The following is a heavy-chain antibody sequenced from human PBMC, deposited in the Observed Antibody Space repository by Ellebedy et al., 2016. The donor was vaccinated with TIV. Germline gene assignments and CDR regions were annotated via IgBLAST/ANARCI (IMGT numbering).Heavy chain of an antibody. Sequence: MPSETLSLTCTVSGYSIKSGYYWGWIRQSPGKGLEWVGNIYHSGTRYYKPSLKSRFTISVDMSKNQFSLKLTSVTAIDTAGYYCARHYGESGGDWFDPWGQGTLVTVSS. J-gene: IGHJ5*02. CDR3: ARHYGESGGDWFDP. CDR2: IYHSGTR. D-gene: IGHD4-17*01. CDR1: GYSIKSGYY. V-gene: IGHV4-38-2*02.